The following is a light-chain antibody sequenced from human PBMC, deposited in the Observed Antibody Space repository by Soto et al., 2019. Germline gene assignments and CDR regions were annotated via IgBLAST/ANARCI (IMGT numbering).Light chain of an antibody. CDR2: KAS. CDR3: QQYDSYAWT. CDR1: QSITSW. J-gene: IGKJ1*01. Sequence: DIQMTQSPSTLSACLGDIVTITWRASQSITSWLAWYQQKPGKAPKLLIYKASSLESGVPSRFSGSGSGTEFTLTISSLQPDDFATYYCQQYDSYAWTFGQGTKVDIK. V-gene: IGKV1-5*03.